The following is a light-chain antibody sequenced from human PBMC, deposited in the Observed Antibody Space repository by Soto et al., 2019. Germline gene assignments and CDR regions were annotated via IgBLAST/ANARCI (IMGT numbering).Light chain of an antibody. J-gene: IGKJ1*01. CDR1: QSINTY. CDR3: QQYNNWPQT. CDR2: GAS. Sequence: EIVMTQSPATLSVSPGEGATLSCRASQSINTYLAWYQQKPGQAPRLLIYGASTRATGIPARFSGSGSGTEFTLTISSLQSEDFAVYYCQQYNNWPQTFGQGTKVDIK. V-gene: IGKV3-15*01.